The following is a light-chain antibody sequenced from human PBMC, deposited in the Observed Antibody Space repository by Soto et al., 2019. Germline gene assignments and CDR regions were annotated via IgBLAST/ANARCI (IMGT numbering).Light chain of an antibody. V-gene: IGLV3-1*01. CDR2: QDS. J-gene: IGLJ2*01. CDR1: KLGNKF. CDR3: QAWDSRHVV. Sequence: SYELTQPPSMSVSPGQTARITCSGEKLGNKFVCWYQQKPGQSPVVVIYQDSRRPFGIPERFSGSNSGNTATRTISGTQAMDEADYYCQAWDSRHVVFGGGTKLTVL.